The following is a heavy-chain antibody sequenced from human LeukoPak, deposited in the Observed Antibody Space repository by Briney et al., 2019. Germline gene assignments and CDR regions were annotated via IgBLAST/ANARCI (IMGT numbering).Heavy chain of an antibody. Sequence: SETLSLTCTVSGYSISSGYYWGWIRQPPGKGLEWIGSIYHSGSTYYNPSLKSRVTISVDTSKNQFSLKLTSVTAADTAVYYCARGNPLDSSGYYERRDFDYWGQGTLVTVSS. CDR3: ARGNPLDSSGYYERRDFDY. V-gene: IGHV4-38-2*02. CDR2: IYHSGST. J-gene: IGHJ4*02. D-gene: IGHD3-22*01. CDR1: GYSISSGYY.